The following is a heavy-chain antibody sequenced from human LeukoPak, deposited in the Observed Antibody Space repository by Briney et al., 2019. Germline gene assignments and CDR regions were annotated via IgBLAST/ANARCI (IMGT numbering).Heavy chain of an antibody. D-gene: IGHD2-8*01. Sequence: SVKVSCKASGGTFSSYAISWVRQAPGQGLEWMGRIIPIFGIANYAQKFQGRVTITADKSTSTAYMELSSLRSEDTAVYYCATSQTVMVYAMTTMAEDYWGQGTLVTVSS. CDR1: GGTFSSYA. V-gene: IGHV1-69*04. CDR3: ATSQTVMVYAMTTMAEDY. CDR2: IIPIFGIA. J-gene: IGHJ4*02.